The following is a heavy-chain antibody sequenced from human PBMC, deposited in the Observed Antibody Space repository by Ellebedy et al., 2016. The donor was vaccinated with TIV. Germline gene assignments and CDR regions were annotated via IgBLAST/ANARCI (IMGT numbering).Heavy chain of an antibody. J-gene: IGHJ4*02. Sequence: GSLRLXXAASGFTFHNYAMHWIRQSPGKGLEWLGYIYLNGDTNYNPSLGSRVTISIDTSNNLFSLRLSSVTATDTALYYCARVVRVQTFYFDFWGRGTMVTVSS. CDR1: GFTFHNYA. CDR3: ARVVRVQTFYFDF. CDR2: IYLNGDT. V-gene: IGHV4-59*01. D-gene: IGHD3-10*01.